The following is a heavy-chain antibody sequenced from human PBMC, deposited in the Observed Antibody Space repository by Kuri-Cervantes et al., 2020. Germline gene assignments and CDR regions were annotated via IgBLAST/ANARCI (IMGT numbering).Heavy chain of an antibody. CDR2: IYYTGST. Sequence: SETLSLTCTVSGVSITSGGYYWSWIRQHPGKGLEWIGYIYYTGSTSYNPSLESRVTISLDTSKNQFSLKLSSVTAADTAVYYCARVKISGSYQRGYYFDYWGQGTLVTVSS. J-gene: IGHJ4*02. D-gene: IGHD1-26*01. V-gene: IGHV4-31*03. CDR1: GVSITSGGYY. CDR3: ARVKISGSYQRGYYFDY.